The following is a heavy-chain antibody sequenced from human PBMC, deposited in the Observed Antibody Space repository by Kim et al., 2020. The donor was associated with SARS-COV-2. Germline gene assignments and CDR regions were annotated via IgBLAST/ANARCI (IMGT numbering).Heavy chain of an antibody. V-gene: IGHV3-30*04. CDR1: GFTFSSYA. CDR2: ISYDGSNK. Sequence: GGSLRHSCAASGFTFSSYAMHWVRQAPGKGLEWVAVISYDGSNKYYADSVKGRFTISRDNSKNTLYLQMNSLRAEDTAVYYCARDGVGMGYFDYWGQGTL. CDR3: ARDGVGMGYFDY. J-gene: IGHJ4*02. D-gene: IGHD2-8*01.